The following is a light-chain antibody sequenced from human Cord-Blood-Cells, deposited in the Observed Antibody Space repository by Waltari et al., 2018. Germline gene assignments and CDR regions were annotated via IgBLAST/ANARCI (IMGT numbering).Light chain of an antibody. V-gene: IGLV6-57*01. CDR2: EDN. Sequence: NFMLTQPHSVSESPGKTVTISCTRSSGSIASHYVQWYQQRPGSSPTTVIYEDNQRPSGVPDRFSGSIDSSSNSASLTSPGLKTEDEADYYWQDDDSSNQVFGGGTKLTVL. CDR1: SGSIASHY. CDR3: QDDDSSNQV. J-gene: IGLJ3*02.